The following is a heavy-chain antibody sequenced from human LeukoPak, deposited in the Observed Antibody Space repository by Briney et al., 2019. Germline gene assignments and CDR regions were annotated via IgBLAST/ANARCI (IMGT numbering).Heavy chain of an antibody. CDR1: GFTFSTYE. Sequence: PGGSLKLSCAASGFTFSTYEMNWVRQAPGKGLEWVSYIGSSGNTIYYADFVKGRFTISRDNAKNSLYLQMNSLRAEDTAVYYCARSAGTWFDPWGQGTLVTVSS. CDR2: IGSSGNTI. J-gene: IGHJ5*02. V-gene: IGHV3-48*03. D-gene: IGHD1-1*01. CDR3: ARSAGTWFDP.